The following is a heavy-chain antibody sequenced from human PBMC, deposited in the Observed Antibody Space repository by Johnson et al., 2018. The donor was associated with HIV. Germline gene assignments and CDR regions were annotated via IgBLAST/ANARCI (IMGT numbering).Heavy chain of an antibody. CDR3: ARDGGYSYGDAFDI. D-gene: IGHD5-18*01. V-gene: IGHV3-30-3*01. Sequence: QVQLVESGGGVVQPGRSLRLSCAASGFTFSSYAMHWVRQAPGKGLEWVAVISYDGSNKYYADSVKGRFTISRDNSKNTLSLQMNSLRAEDTAVYYCARDGGYSYGDAFDIWGQGTMVTVSS. J-gene: IGHJ3*02. CDR1: GFTFSSYA. CDR2: ISYDGSNK.